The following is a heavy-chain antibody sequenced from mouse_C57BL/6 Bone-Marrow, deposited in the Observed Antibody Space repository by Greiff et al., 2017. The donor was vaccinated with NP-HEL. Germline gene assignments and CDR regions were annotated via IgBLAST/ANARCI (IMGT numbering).Heavy chain of an antibody. V-gene: IGHV5-15*01. CDR3: ARERGLLYFDY. J-gene: IGHJ2*01. CDR1: GFTFSDYG. D-gene: IGHD2-3*01. Sequence: EVMLVESGGGLVQPGGSLKLSCAASGFTFSDYGMAWVRQAPRKGPEWVAFISNLAYSIYYADTVTGRFTFSRENAKNTLYLEMSSLRSEDTAMYYCARERGLLYFDYWGQGTTLTVSS. CDR2: ISNLAYSI.